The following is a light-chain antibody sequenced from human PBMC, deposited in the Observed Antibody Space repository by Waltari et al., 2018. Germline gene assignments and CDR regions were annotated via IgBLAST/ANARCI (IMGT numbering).Light chain of an antibody. CDR1: SSDVGRYKF. Sequence: QSALTQPASVSGSPGQSFTISCTGSSSDVGRYKFVSWYQQHPGKAPQLMIYGGSQRPSGVSNRFSGSKSGNTASLTISGLRAEDEADYYCCSYAGSSPHVIFGGGTKLTVL. CDR3: CSYAGSSPHVI. CDR2: GGS. J-gene: IGLJ2*01. V-gene: IGLV2-23*01.